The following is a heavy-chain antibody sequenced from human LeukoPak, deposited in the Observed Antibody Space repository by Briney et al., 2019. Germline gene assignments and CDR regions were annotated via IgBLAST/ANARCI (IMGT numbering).Heavy chain of an antibody. V-gene: IGHV3-23*01. CDR3: ATCYNDDYGYFQH. J-gene: IGHJ1*01. CDR2: ISGSGGST. Sequence: GGSLRLSCAASGFTFSSYAMSWVRQAPGKGLEWVSAISGSGGSTYYADSVKGRFTISRDNSKNTLYLQMNSLRAEDTAVYYCATCYNDDYGYFQHWGQGTLVTVSS. CDR1: GFTFSSYA. D-gene: IGHD4-17*01.